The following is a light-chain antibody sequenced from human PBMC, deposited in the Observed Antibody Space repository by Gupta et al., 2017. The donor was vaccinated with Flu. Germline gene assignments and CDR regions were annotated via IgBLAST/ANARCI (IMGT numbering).Light chain of an antibody. J-gene: IGKJ3*01. CDR1: QSVTTS. CDR3: QQRADWPLS. CDR2: DTS. V-gene: IGKV3-11*01. Sequence: PATLSLSPGERATLSCRASQSVTTSLAWYQQKPGQAPRLLIYDTSNRATGIPARFSGSGSGTDFTLTISSLEPEDFAVYYCQQRADWPLSFGPGTKVDIK.